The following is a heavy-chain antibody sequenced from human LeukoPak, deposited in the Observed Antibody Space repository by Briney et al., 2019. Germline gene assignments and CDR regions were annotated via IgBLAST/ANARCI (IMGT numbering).Heavy chain of an antibody. CDR1: GFTFSSYG. J-gene: IGHJ4*02. CDR2: ILSDGSKE. Sequence: QPGGSLRLSCAASGFTFSSYGMHWVRQAPGKGLEWVAVILSDGSKEFYTDSVKGRFTISRDNSKNTLYLQMNSLRAEDTAVYYCARDNREQQLVPPTFDYWGQGTLVTVSS. V-gene: IGHV3-30*19. CDR3: ARDNREQQLVPPTFDY. D-gene: IGHD6-13*01.